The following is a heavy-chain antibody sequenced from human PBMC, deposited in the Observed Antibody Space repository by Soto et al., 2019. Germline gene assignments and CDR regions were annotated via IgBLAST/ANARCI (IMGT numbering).Heavy chain of an antibody. CDR2: IYWDDDK. J-gene: IGHJ4*02. CDR3: ALARYSNFDY. V-gene: IGHV2-5*02. D-gene: IGHD4-4*01. CDR1: GFSLSTTGVG. Sequence: QITLRESGPTLVKPTQTLTLTCTFSGFSLSTTGVGVGWIRQPPGKALEWLALIYWDDDKRYRPSLKSRLTITKDTSKNQVVLRMTNMDPVDTATYYCALARYSNFDYGGQGTLVTVSS.